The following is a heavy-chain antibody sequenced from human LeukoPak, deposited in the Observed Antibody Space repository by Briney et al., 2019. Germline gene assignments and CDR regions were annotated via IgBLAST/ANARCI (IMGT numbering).Heavy chain of an antibody. CDR3: ARRSDLWFGGLN. Sequence: PSETLSLTCTVAGDSISSSSYFWGWIRQPPGKGLEWIGEINHSGSTNYNPSLKSRVTISVDTSKNQFSLKLSSVTAADTAVYCCARRSDLWFGGLNWGQGTLVTVSS. CDR2: INHSGST. J-gene: IGHJ4*02. V-gene: IGHV4-39*07. D-gene: IGHD3-10*01. CDR1: GDSISSSSYF.